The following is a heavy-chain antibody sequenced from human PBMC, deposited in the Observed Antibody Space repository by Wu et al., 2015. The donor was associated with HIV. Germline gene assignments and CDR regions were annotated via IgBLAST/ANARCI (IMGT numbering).Heavy chain of an antibody. CDR1: GGTFIGYA. V-gene: IGHV1-69*05. J-gene: IGHJ4*02. CDR2: ISPISGTA. Sequence: QVQLVQSGAEVKKPGSSVKVSCKTSGGTFIGYAITWVRQAPGQGLQWVGGISPISGTADYAQHFHDRVIISMDESTTTAYMELTSLVSEDTAIYYCVTLRQQVIRSPLDNWGQGTLVTVSA. CDR3: VTLRQQVIRSPLDN. D-gene: IGHD1/OR15-1a*01.